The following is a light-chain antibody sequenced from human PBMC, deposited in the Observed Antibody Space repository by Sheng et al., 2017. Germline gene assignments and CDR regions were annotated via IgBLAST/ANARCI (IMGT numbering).Light chain of an antibody. CDR1: SGHTTYT. J-gene: IGLJ3*02. CDR2: LDSDGGH. CDR3: QTWGTGQWV. V-gene: IGLV4-69*02. Sequence: QPVLTQSPSASASLGASVRLTCTLSSGHTTYTIAWHQHHPVKGPRYLMKLDSDGGHSKGDGISDRFSGSSSGAERYLTISSLQSEDEADYYCQTWGTGQWVFGGGTKLTVL.